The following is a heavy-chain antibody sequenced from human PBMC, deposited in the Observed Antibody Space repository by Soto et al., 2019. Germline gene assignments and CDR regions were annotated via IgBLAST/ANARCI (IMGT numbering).Heavy chain of an antibody. D-gene: IGHD4-17*01. Sequence: PSEPLCLTCDVSGDSFSGYFCNWLRQPPGKGLEWIGEISQVGRARYNPSLETRITISVDTSKTQFSLNLTSVTDADTAVYYCARGYGYFRQWGQGALVTVSS. CDR1: GDSFSGYF. CDR3: ARGYGYFRQ. CDR2: ISQVGRA. V-gene: IGHV4-34*01. J-gene: IGHJ4*02.